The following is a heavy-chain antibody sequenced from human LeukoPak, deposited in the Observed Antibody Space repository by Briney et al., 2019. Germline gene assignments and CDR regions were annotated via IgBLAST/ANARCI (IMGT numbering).Heavy chain of an antibody. CDR3: ARKPCSGASCYYLDY. J-gene: IGHJ4*02. CDR1: GFTFSTYT. CDR2: ISYDGTNK. D-gene: IGHD2-15*01. Sequence: PGRSLRLSCAASGFTFSTYTMHWVRQAPGKALEGVAIISYDGTNKYYADFVKGRFTISRDNAKNTLYLQMNSLRTEDTAVYYCARKPCSGASCYYLDYWGQGTLVTVSS. V-gene: IGHV3-30-3*01.